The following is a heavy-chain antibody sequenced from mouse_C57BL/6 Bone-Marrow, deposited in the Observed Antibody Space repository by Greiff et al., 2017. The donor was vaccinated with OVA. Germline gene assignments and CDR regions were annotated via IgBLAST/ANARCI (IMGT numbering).Heavy chain of an antibody. CDR2: IDPSDSYT. D-gene: IGHD2-3*01. V-gene: IGHV1-50*01. CDR3: AREEDGYPFDY. J-gene: IGHJ2*01. CDR1: GYTFTSYW. Sequence: QVQLKQPGAELVKPGASVKLSCKASGYTFTSYWMQWVKQRPGQGLEWIGEIDPSDSYTNYNQKFKGKATLTVDTSSSTAYMQLSSLTSENSAVYYCAREEDGYPFDYWGQGTTLTVSA.